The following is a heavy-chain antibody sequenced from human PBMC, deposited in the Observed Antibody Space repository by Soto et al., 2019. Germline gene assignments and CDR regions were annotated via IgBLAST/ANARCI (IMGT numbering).Heavy chain of an antibody. Sequence: PSETLSLTCTVSGGSISSTSYYWGWIRQPPGKGLEWIGSIYYSGSTYYNPSLKSRVTISVDTSKNQFSLKLSSVTAADTAVYYCARHDYSNYYFDYWGQGTLVTVSP. CDR1: GGSISSTSYY. CDR3: ARHDYSNYYFDY. V-gene: IGHV4-39*01. J-gene: IGHJ4*02. CDR2: IYYSGST. D-gene: IGHD4-4*01.